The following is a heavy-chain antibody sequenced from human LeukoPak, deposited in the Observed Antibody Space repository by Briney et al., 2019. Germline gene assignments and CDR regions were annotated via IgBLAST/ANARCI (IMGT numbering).Heavy chain of an antibody. D-gene: IGHD5-24*01. CDR2: IRSIPYGGTI. V-gene: IGHV3-49*03. CDR3: TRAGDGYNPARP. Sequence: GGSLRLCCTTSGFTFGDSAMSWFRQAPGKGLGWVGFIRSIPYGGTIEYAASVKGRFTISRDDSKSIAYLQMNSLKTEDTAVYYCTRAGDGYNPARPWGQGTLVTVSS. J-gene: IGHJ5*02. CDR1: GFTFGDSA.